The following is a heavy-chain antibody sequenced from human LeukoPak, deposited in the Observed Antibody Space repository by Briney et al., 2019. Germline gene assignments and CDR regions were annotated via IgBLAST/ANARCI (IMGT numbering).Heavy chain of an antibody. Sequence: AGGSLRLSCAASGFTFSDYGMHWVRQAPGKGLEWVAVIWYDGRNKYYGDSVKGRFTISRDNSKNTLYLQMNSLRAEDTAVYYCAKDAPYYDFWSGNPDYWGQGTLVTVSS. CDR1: GFTFSDYG. V-gene: IGHV3-33*06. J-gene: IGHJ4*02. CDR2: IWYDGRNK. CDR3: AKDAPYYDFWSGNPDY. D-gene: IGHD3-3*01.